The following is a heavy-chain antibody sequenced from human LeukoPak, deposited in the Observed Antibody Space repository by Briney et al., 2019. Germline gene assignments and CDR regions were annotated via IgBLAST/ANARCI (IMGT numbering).Heavy chain of an antibody. CDR1: GYFISSGYY. Sequence: SETLSLTCTVSGYFISSGYYWGWIRQPPGKGLDWIGSIYHSGSTYYNPSLKSRVTISVDTSKNQFSPKLSSVTAADTAVYYCARGSVAGTFYYYYYMDVWGKGTTVTVSS. D-gene: IGHD6-19*01. CDR3: ARGSVAGTFYYYYYMDV. J-gene: IGHJ6*03. CDR2: IYHSGST. V-gene: IGHV4-38-2*02.